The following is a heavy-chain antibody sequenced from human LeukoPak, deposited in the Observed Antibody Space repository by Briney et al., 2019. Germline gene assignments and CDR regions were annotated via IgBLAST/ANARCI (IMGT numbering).Heavy chain of an antibody. CDR1: GGSISSYY. CDR2: IYYSGST. V-gene: IGHV4-59*01. D-gene: IGHD2-21*02. J-gene: IGHJ3*02. CDR3: ARVVVTAVGYNAFDI. Sequence: SETLSLTCTVSGGSISSYYWSWIRQPPGKGLEWIGYIYYSGSTNYNPSLKSRVTISVDTSKNHFSLKLSSVTAADTAVYYCARVVVTAVGYNAFDIWGQGTMVTVSS.